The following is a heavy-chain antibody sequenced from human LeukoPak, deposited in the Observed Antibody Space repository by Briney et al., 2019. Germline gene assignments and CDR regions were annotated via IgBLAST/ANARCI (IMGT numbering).Heavy chain of an antibody. D-gene: IGHD3-10*01. CDR1: GGSFSGYY. Sequence: SETLSLTCAVYGGSFSGYYWSWIRQPPGKGLEWIGEINHSASTNYNPSLKSRVTISVDKSKNQFSLKLSSVTAADTAVYYCARGGYYGSGNDFRFDPWGQGTLVTVSS. CDR3: ARGGYYGSGNDFRFDP. J-gene: IGHJ5*02. V-gene: IGHV4-34*01. CDR2: INHSAST.